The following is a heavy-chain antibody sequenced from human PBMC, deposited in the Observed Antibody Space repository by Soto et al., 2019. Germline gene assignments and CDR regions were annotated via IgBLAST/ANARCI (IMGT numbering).Heavy chain of an antibody. CDR1: GYTFTNYA. V-gene: IGHV1-3*01. CDR3: ARVVGALGHWFDP. J-gene: IGHJ5*02. D-gene: IGHD1-26*01. CDR2: IHPANGNT. Sequence: ASVKVSCKASGYTFTNYAIHWVRQAPGQRLEWMGWIHPANGNTKYSQRFQGRVTITSDTSASTAYMELRSLRSDDTAVYYCARVVGALGHWFDPWGQGTLVTVS.